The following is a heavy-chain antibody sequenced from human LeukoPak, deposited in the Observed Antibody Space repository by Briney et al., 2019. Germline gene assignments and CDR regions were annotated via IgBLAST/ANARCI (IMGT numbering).Heavy chain of an antibody. Sequence: PGGSLRLSCAASGFTVGSDYMSWVRQAPGKGLEWVSVIYSGGSTYYADSVKGRFTISRDNSKNTLYLQMNSLRAEDTAVYYCARASPHYYYYGMDVWGQGTTVTVSS. J-gene: IGHJ6*02. CDR1: GFTVGSDY. V-gene: IGHV3-66*01. CDR2: IYSGGST. CDR3: ARASPHYYYYGMDV.